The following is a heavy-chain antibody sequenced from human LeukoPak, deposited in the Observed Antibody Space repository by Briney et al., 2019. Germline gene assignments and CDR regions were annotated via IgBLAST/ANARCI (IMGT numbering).Heavy chain of an antibody. CDR1: GFTFSTYA. CDR3: VEDVVVIVTAKPGI. D-gene: IGHD2-15*01. CDR2: IGGSGDTT. Sequence: GGSLRLSCAASGFTFSTYAMSWVRQAPGKGLEWVSSIGGSGDTTYYADAVRGRFTISRDNSKNTLYLQMNSLRVDDTAVYYCVEDVVVIVTAKPGIWGQGTLVAVSS. V-gene: IGHV3-23*01. J-gene: IGHJ4*02.